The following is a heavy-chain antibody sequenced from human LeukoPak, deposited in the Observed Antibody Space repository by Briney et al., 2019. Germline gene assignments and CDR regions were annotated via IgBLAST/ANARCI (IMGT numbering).Heavy chain of an antibody. Sequence: GGSLRLSCAASGFTFSSSWMHWVRQAPWKGRVWVSRTNSDRSRTNYADSVKGRFTISRGNAKNTLYLQLNSLTVEDTAIYYCARNPRNDFDYWGQGILVTVSS. CDR2: TNSDRSRT. J-gene: IGHJ4*02. D-gene: IGHD1-1*01. CDR1: GFTFSSSW. V-gene: IGHV3-74*01. CDR3: ARNPRNDFDY.